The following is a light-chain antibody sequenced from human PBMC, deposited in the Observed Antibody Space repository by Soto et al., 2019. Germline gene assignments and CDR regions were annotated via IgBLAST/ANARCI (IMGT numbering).Light chain of an antibody. CDR1: QTINTY. V-gene: IGKV1-39*01. CDR3: QQSYSSSPYT. CDR2: AAS. J-gene: IGKJ2*01. Sequence: DIQMTQSPSSLSASVGDRVTISCRASQTINTYLNWYQQKPGKAPKLLIYAASSLQSGVPSRFRGSGSGTDFTLTISSLQPEDFATYYCQQSYSSSPYTFGRGTKLEIK.